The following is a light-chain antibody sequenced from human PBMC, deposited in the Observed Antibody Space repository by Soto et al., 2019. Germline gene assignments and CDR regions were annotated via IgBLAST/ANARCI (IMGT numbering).Light chain of an antibody. V-gene: IGLV1-44*01. CDR1: SSNIGGNT. Sequence: QSVLTQPPSASGTPGQRVTISCSGGSSNIGGNTVNWYQQLPGTAPKLLIYSSNQRPSGVPDRFSGSKSGTAASLAISGLQSEDEADYYCAAWDDSLNAVVFGGGTKLTVL. J-gene: IGLJ2*01. CDR3: AAWDDSLNAVV. CDR2: SSN.